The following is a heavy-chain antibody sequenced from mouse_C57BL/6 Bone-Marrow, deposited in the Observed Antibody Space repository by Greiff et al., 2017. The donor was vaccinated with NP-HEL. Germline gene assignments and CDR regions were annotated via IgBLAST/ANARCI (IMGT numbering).Heavy chain of an antibody. V-gene: IGHV14-4*01. J-gene: IGHJ3*01. CDR1: GFNIKDDY. D-gene: IGHD2-4*01. Sequence: EVQPQQSGAELVRPGASVKLSCTASGFNIKDDYMHWVKQRPEQGLEWIGWIDPENGDTEYASKFQGKATITADTSSNTAYLQLSSLTSEDTAVYYCTTGDDDSWFAYWGQGTLVTVSA. CDR3: TTGDDDSWFAY. CDR2: IDPENGDT.